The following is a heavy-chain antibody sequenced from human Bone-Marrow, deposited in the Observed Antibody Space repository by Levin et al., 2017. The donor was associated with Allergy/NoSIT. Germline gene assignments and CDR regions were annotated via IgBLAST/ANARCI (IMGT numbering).Heavy chain of an antibody. Sequence: GGSLRLSCAASGFTFSTYTMNWVRQASGKRLEWVSYISSTSDTTYYADSVKGRFSVARDNAKNSLFLQMDSLRAEDTAVYYCVRQVYGDYYYYGLDVWGQGTSVTVSS. CDR1: GFTFSTYT. CDR2: ISSTSDTT. V-gene: IGHV3-48*01. CDR3: VRQVYGDYYYYGLDV. J-gene: IGHJ6*02. D-gene: IGHD5/OR15-5a*01.